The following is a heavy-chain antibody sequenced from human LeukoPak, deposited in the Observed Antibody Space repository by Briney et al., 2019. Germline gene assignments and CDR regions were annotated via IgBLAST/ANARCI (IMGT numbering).Heavy chain of an antibody. V-gene: IGHV3-30*04. J-gene: IGHJ4*02. CDR3: ARGLAKFDY. CDR1: GFTFSSYA. Sequence: GGSLRLSCAASGFTFSSYAMHWVRQAPGKGLEWVAVISYDGSNKYYADSVKGRFTISRDNAKNSLYLQMNSLRAEDTAVYYCARGLAKFDYWGQGTLVTVSS. D-gene: IGHD3-3*02. CDR2: ISYDGSNK.